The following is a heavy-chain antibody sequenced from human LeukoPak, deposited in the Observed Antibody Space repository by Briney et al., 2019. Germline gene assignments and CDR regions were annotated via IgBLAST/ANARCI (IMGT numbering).Heavy chain of an antibody. CDR1: GFTFSSYS. D-gene: IGHD4-11*01. J-gene: IGHJ1*01. CDR3: ATYSILNAREFRY. V-gene: IGHV3-21*01. Sequence: GGSLRLSCAASGFTFSSYSMNWVRQAPGKGLEWVSSISSSSSYIYYADSVKGRFTISRDNAKNSVYLQMNSLGADDTAVYYCATYSILNAREFRYWGQGTLVTVTS. CDR2: ISSSSSYI.